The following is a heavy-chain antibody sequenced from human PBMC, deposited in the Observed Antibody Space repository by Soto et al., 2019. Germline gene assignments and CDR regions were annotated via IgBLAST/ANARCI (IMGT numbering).Heavy chain of an antibody. CDR1: GGSFSGYY. V-gene: IGHV4-34*01. CDR2: INHSGST. Sequence: PSETLSLTCAVYGGSFSGYYWSWIRQPPGKGLEWIGEINHSGSTNYNPSLKSRVTISVDTSKNQFSLKLSSVTAADTAVYYCARGPGGGYDFPLPVPDDYWGQGTLVTVSS. J-gene: IGHJ4*02. CDR3: ARGPGGGYDFPLPVPDDY. D-gene: IGHD5-12*01.